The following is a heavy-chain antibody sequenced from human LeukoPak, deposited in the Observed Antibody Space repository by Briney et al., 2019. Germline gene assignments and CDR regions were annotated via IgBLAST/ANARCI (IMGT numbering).Heavy chain of an antibody. CDR2: IKSKTDGGTT. J-gene: IGHJ3*02. CDR3: TSDIVVVPAAPLDAFDI. CDR1: GFTFSNAW. D-gene: IGHD2-2*01. V-gene: IGHV3-15*01. Sequence: GGSLRLSCAASGFTFSNAWMSWVRQAPGKGLEWVGRIKSKTDGGTTDYAAPVKGRFTISRDDSKNTLYLQMNSLKTEDTAVYYCTSDIVVVPAAPLDAFDIWGQGTMVTVSS.